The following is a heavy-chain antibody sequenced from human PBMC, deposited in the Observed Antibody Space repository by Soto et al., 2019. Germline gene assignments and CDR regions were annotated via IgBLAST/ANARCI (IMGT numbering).Heavy chain of an antibody. CDR3: ARDIWSGDYKWFDS. Sequence: GGSLRLSCTSSTVTINVHGIQWVRQAPGKGLEWVAFISNDGRAQYYADSVKGRFTISRDYSKNTVDLQMNSLRNEETAVYYCARDIWSGDYKWFDSWAPGTLVTVSS. J-gene: IGHJ5*01. CDR2: ISNDGRAQ. V-gene: IGHV3-30*03. CDR1: TVTINVHG. D-gene: IGHD3-3*01.